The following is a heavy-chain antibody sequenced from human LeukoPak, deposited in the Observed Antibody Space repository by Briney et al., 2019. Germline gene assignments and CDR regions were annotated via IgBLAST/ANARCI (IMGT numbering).Heavy chain of an antibody. D-gene: IGHD6-6*01. Sequence: QLGGSLRLSCAASGFTFDDYAMHWVRQAPGKGLEWVSGISWNSGSIGYADSVKGRFTISRDNAKNSLYLQMNSLRAEDMALYYCAKALLNSSSSLIDYWGQGTLVTVSS. CDR2: ISWNSGSI. J-gene: IGHJ4*02. CDR1: GFTFDDYA. V-gene: IGHV3-9*03. CDR3: AKALLNSSSSLIDY.